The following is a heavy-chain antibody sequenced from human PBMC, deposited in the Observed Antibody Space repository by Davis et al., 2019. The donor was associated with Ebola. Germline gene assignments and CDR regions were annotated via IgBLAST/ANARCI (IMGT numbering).Heavy chain of an antibody. CDR3: AKDRGVTAARQEYFDY. CDR2: ISGSGGST. CDR1: GFTFSSYA. J-gene: IGHJ4*02. Sequence: PGGSLRLSCAASGFTFSSYAMSWVRQAPGKGLEWVSAISGSGGSTYYADSVKGRFTISRDNSKNTLYLQMNSLRAEDTAVYYCAKDRGVTAARQEYFDYWGQGTLVTVSS. V-gene: IGHV3-23*01. D-gene: IGHD6-13*01.